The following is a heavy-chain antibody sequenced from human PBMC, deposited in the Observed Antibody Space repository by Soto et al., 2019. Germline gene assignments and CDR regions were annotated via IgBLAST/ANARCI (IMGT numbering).Heavy chain of an antibody. CDR1: GFTFSSYA. CDR3: ARGGGYISS. D-gene: IGHD6-13*01. Sequence: QVQLVESGGGVVQPGRSLRLSCAASGFTFSSYAMHWVRQAPGKGLEWVAVISYDGSNKYYADSVKGRFTISRDNSKNPLYLQMNSLRAEDTAVYYCARGGGYISSWGQGTLVTVSS. J-gene: IGHJ5*02. V-gene: IGHV3-30-3*01. CDR2: ISYDGSNK.